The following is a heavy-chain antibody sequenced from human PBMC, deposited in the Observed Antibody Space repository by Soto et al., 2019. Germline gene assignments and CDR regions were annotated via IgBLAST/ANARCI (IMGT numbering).Heavy chain of an antibody. J-gene: IGHJ6*02. V-gene: IGHV4-30-2*01. D-gene: IGHD6-6*01. CDR1: GDSISRGGYS. CDR2: IYDSGST. Sequence: QLQLQESGSGLVRPSQTLSLTCAVSGDSISRGGYSWTWIRQPPGKALEWIGNIYDSGSTSYNPSLKSRVTISVDRSRNQFSLKLTSVTAADTAVYFCARGSSSYDDYGMDVGGQGTTVTVSS. CDR3: ARGSSSYDDYGMDV.